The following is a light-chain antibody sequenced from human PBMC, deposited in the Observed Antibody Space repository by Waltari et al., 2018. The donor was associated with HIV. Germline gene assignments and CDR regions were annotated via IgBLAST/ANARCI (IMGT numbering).Light chain of an antibody. V-gene: IGLV2-14*01. J-gene: IGLJ1*01. CDR1: TSDVGGYQY. Sequence: QSALTQPASVSGSPGQSITISCTGTTSDVGGYQYVSWYQQHPGKAPKLMIYEVTNRPSGVSFRFSGSKSGNTASLTISGLQAEDEDDYFCTSYTSRNTRVFGTGTKVTVL. CDR2: EVT. CDR3: TSYTSRNTRV.